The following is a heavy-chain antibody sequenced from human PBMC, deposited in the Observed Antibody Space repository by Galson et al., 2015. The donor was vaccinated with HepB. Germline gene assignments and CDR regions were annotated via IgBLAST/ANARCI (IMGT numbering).Heavy chain of an antibody. Sequence: QSGAEVKKPGESLRISCNGSGYSFTNYWISWVRQMPGKGLEWMGRIDPSDSYTSYSPSFQGHVTISADKSISTAYLQWSRLKASGTAIYFCAKHFTGGQRLVRWFDPWGQGTLVTVSS. D-gene: IGHD6-13*01. J-gene: IGHJ5*02. CDR3: AKHFTGGQRLVRWFDP. CDR2: IDPSDSYT. CDR1: GYSFTNYW. V-gene: IGHV5-10-1*01.